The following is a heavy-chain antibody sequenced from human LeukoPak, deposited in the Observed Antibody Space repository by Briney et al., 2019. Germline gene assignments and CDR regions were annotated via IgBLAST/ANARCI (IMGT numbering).Heavy chain of an antibody. V-gene: IGHV3-20*04. CDR2: INWNGE. D-gene: IGHD3-10*01. Sequence: GGSLRLSCAASGFIIEDYAMSWVRQVPGKGLEWVSRINWNGEGYADSVKGRFTISRDNSKNTLYLQMNSLRAEDTAVYYCARGLGLLWFGDPTDNNWFDPWGQGTLVTVSS. CDR1: GFIIEDYA. J-gene: IGHJ5*02. CDR3: ARGLGLLWFGDPTDNNWFDP.